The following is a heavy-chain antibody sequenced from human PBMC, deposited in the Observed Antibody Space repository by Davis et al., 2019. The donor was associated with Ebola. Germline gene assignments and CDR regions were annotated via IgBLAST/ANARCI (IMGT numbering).Heavy chain of an antibody. CDR1: GGSISSYY. CDR2: IYYSGST. J-gene: IGHJ4*02. Sequence: MPSETLSLTCTVSGGSISSYYWSWIRLPPGNGLEWIADIYYSGSTNYNPSLKSRVSMSVDTSKNQFSLKLSSVTAADTAVYYCARESAVAGTDFDYWGQGTLVTVSS. V-gene: IGHV4-59*01. CDR3: ARESAVAGTDFDY. D-gene: IGHD6-19*01.